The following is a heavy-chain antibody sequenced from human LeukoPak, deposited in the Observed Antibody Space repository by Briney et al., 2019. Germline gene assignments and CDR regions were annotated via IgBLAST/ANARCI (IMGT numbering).Heavy chain of an antibody. V-gene: IGHV4-39*07. D-gene: IGHD3-22*01. CDR2: ICYSGST. J-gene: IGHJ4*02. CDR1: GGSISSSSYY. Sequence: PSETLSLTCTVSGGSISSSSYYWGWIRQPPGKGLEWIGSICYSGSTYYNPSLKSRVTISVDTSKNQFSLKLSSVTAADTAVYYCARLPYITMIVANWGQGTLVTVSS. CDR3: ARLPYITMIVAN.